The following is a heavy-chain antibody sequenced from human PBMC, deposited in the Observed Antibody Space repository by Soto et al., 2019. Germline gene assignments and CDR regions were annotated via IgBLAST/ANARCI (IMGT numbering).Heavy chain of an antibody. J-gene: IGHJ6*02. V-gene: IGHV1-69*06. CDR3: ASLGYSSTPLYYYGMDV. D-gene: IGHD6-13*01. CDR2: IIPIFGTA. CDR1: GGTFSSYA. Sequence: QVQLVQSGAEVKKPGSSVKVSCKASGGTFSSYAISWVRQAPGQGLEWMGGIIPIFGTANYAQKFQGRVTITADKSTSTAYMELSRLRSEDTAVYYFASLGYSSTPLYYYGMDVWVQGTTVTVSS.